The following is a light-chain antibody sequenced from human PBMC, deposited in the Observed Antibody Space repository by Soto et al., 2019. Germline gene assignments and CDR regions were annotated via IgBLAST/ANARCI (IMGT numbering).Light chain of an antibody. CDR3: SSYTSSITYV. CDR1: SSDVGGYHY. J-gene: IGLJ1*01. V-gene: IGLV2-14*01. Sequence: QSALTQPASVSGSPGQSITISCTGTSSDVGGYHYVSWYQQYPGKAPKVMIYDVSNRPSGVSNRFSGSKSGTTAPLTISGLQAEDEADYYCSSYTSSITYVFGTGTKLTVL. CDR2: DVS.